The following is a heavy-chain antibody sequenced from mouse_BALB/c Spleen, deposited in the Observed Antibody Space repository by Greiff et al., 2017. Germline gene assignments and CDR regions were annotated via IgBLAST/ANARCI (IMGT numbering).Heavy chain of an antibody. J-gene: IGHJ2*01. Sequence: EVKLMESGGGLVKPGGSLKLSCAASGFTFSSYAMSWVRQTPEKRLEWVASISSGGSTYYPDSVKGRLTISRDNARNILYLQMSSLRSEDTAMYYCARGIYYDYDYFDYWGQGTTLTVSS. CDR2: ISSGGST. V-gene: IGHV5-6-5*01. CDR3: ARGIYYDYDYFDY. D-gene: IGHD2-4*01. CDR1: GFTFSSYA.